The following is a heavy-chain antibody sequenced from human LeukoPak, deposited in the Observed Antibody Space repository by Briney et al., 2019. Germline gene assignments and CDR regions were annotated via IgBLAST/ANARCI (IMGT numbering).Heavy chain of an antibody. Sequence: RGSLRLSCAASGFTFSTAWMNWARQAPGKGLEWVASINHNGNVNYHVDSVKGRFTISRDNAKNSLYLQMSNLRAEDTAVYFCARGGGLDVWGQGATVTVSS. V-gene: IGHV3-7*03. CDR1: GFTFSTAW. CDR3: ARGGGLDV. J-gene: IGHJ6*02. CDR2: INHNGNVN. D-gene: IGHD3-16*01.